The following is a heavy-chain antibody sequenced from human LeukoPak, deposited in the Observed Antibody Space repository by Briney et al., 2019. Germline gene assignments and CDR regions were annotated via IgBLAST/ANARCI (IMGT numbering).Heavy chain of an antibody. V-gene: IGHV1-58*01. D-gene: IGHD4-17*01. CDR1: GFTFTSSA. CDR3: ARDNYGDYGPPFYYYGMDV. J-gene: IGHJ6*02. Sequence: SVKVSCKASGFTFTSSAVQRVRQARGQRLEWIGWIVVGSGNTNHAQKFQERVTITRDMSTSTAYMELSSLRSEDTAVYYCARDNYGDYGPPFYYYGMDVWGQGTTVTVSS. CDR2: IVVGSGNT.